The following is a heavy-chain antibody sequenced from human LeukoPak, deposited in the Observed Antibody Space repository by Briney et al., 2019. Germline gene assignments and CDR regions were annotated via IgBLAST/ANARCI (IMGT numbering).Heavy chain of an antibody. CDR3: ARGYCSSTSCEAFDI. J-gene: IGHJ3*02. CDR2: INPIFGTA. Sequence: SVKVSCKASGGTFSSYAISWVRQAPGQGLEWMGGINPIFGTANYAQKFQGRVTITADKSTSTAYMELSSLRSEDTAVYYCARGYCSSTSCEAFDIWGQGTMVTVSS. V-gene: IGHV1-69*06. D-gene: IGHD2-2*01. CDR1: GGTFSSYA.